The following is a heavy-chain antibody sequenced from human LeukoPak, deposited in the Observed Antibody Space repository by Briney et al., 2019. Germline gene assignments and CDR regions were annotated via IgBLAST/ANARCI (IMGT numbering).Heavy chain of an antibody. J-gene: IGHJ5*02. Sequence: GRSLRLSCAASGFTFSSYAMHWVRQAPGKGLEWVAVISYDGSNKYYADSVKGRFTISRDNPKNTLYLQMNSLRAEDTAVYYCARDSYYDSSGYYSLKRNWFDPWGQGTLVTVSS. CDR3: ARDSYYDSSGYYSLKRNWFDP. V-gene: IGHV3-30-3*01. D-gene: IGHD3-22*01. CDR2: ISYDGSNK. CDR1: GFTFSSYA.